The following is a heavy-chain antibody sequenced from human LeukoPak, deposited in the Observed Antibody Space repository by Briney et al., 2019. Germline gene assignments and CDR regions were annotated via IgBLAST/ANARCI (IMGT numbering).Heavy chain of an antibody. CDR2: INPNSGGT. J-gene: IGHJ1*01. CDR1: GYPFTGYY. CDR3: ATPGDYYDSSGYYYFQH. D-gene: IGHD3-22*01. V-gene: IGHV1-2*02. Sequence: ASVKVSCKASGYPFTGYYIHWVRQAPGQGLEWMGWINPNSGGTNYAQKFQGRVTMTSDTSITTAYMDLSRLTSDDTAVYYCATPGDYYDSSGYYYFQHWGQGTLVTVSS.